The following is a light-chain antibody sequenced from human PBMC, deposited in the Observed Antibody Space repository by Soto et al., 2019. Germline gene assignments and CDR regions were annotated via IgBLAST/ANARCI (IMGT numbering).Light chain of an antibody. CDR3: MQALQTPLFT. Sequence: DIVMTQSPLSLPVTPGEPASISCRSSQSLLHRNGYNYVDWYLQKPGQSPQLLIYLGSNRASGAPDRFTGSGSGTDFTLKISRVEAEDVGVYYCMQALQTPLFTFGPGTKVDIK. CDR2: LGS. CDR1: QSLLHRNGYNY. J-gene: IGKJ3*01. V-gene: IGKV2-28*01.